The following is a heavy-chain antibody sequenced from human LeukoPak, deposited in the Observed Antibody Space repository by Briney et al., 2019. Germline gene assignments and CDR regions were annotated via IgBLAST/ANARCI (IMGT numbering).Heavy chain of an antibody. D-gene: IGHD1-26*01. CDR2: IYFSGST. CDR1: GGSISSSGYY. CDR3: ATGKERDYFYMDV. V-gene: IGHV4-39*07. Sequence: SETLSLTCTVSGGSISSSGYYWGWIRQPPGKGLDWIGIIYFSGSTLYNPSLSSRVTISLDRSKNQVSLRLTSVTAADTAVYYCATGKERDYFYMDVWAKGTTVTVSS. J-gene: IGHJ6*03.